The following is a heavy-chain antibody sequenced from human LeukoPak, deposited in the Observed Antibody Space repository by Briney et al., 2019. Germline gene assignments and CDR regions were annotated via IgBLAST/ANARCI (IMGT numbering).Heavy chain of an antibody. J-gene: IGHJ2*01. Sequence: SETLSLTCTVSGASIRRSSSYWGWIRQPPGKGLEWIGSIYYSGTTYYNPSLKSRATISVDTSKNQFSLKLSSVTAADTAVYYCARDRRDYYGSGRNWYFDPWGRGTLVTVSS. CDR3: ARDRRDYYGSGRNWYFDP. CDR2: IYYSGTT. V-gene: IGHV4-39*07. CDR1: GASIRRSSSY. D-gene: IGHD3-10*01.